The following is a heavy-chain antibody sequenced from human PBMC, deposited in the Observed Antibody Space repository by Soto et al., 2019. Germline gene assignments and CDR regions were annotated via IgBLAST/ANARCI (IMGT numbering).Heavy chain of an antibody. Sequence: PSETLSLTCTVSGGSISSYYWSWIRQPPGKGLEWIGYIYYSGSTNYNPSLKSRVTISVDTSKNQFSLKLSSVTAADTAVYYCARPLVYSNYVWFDPWGQGTLVTVSS. CDR3: ARPLVYSNYVWFDP. CDR1: GGSISSYY. CDR2: IYYSGST. D-gene: IGHD4-4*01. V-gene: IGHV4-59*01. J-gene: IGHJ5*02.